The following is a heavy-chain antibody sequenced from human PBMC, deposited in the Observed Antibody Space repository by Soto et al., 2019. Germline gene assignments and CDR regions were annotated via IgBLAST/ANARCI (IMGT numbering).Heavy chain of an antibody. Sequence: TSETLSLTCPVSGGAISRYYWGLIRQPRGKGLDGIGYIYYSGSTNYTPSLKSRVTISVDTSKNQFPLKLSSVTAADTAVYYCARAYGYYFDYWGQGPLVTVSS. CDR1: GGAISRYY. CDR3: ARAYGYYFDY. CDR2: IYYSGST. D-gene: IGHD4-17*01. J-gene: IGHJ4*02. V-gene: IGHV4-59*01.